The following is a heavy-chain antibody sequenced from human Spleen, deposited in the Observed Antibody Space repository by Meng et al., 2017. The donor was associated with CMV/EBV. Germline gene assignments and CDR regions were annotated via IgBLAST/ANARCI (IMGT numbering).Heavy chain of an antibody. CDR1: GYKFDIYA. V-gene: IGHV1-18*01. J-gene: IGHJ4*02. CDR3: ARAGAAVTTNFDF. D-gene: IGHD4-17*01. CDR2: VSGENGET. Sequence: QIQLVQSGPVLRRPGASVKVSCKASGYKFDIYAITWVRQAPGQGLEWVGWVSGENGETNYGQKFQDRVTVTADTLTKTAYMEMRSLRSDDSAMYYCARAGAAVTTNFDFWGQGTLVTVSS.